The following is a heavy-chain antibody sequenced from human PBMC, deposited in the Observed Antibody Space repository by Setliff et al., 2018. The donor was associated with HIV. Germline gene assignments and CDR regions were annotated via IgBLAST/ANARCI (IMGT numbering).Heavy chain of an antibody. J-gene: IGHJ4*02. CDR2: ISAYNGNT. CDR1: GYTFTSYG. V-gene: IGHV1-18*01. Sequence: ASVKVSCKASGYTFTSYGRSWVRQAPGQGLEWMGWISAYNGNTHYAQKLQGRVTMTTDTSTSPAYMELRSLSSDDTAVYYCARDYYGSGSYFILDYWGPGTLVTVSS. D-gene: IGHD3-10*01. CDR3: ARDYYGSGSYFILDY.